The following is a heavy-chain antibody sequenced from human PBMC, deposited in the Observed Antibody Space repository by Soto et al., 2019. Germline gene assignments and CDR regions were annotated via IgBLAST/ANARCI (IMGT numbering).Heavy chain of an antibody. D-gene: IGHD3-10*02. CDR3: AGGAYVPGLDLGY. CDR1: GGTFSSYT. J-gene: IGHJ4*02. Sequence: QVQLVQSGAEVKKPGSSVKVSCKASGGTFSSYTISWVRQAPGQGLEWMGRIIPILGIANYAQKFQGRVTITADKSTSTAYMEVGSLRSGAPAVYYWAGGAYVPGLDLGYWGQGPLVTVSS. CDR2: IIPILGIA. V-gene: IGHV1-69*02.